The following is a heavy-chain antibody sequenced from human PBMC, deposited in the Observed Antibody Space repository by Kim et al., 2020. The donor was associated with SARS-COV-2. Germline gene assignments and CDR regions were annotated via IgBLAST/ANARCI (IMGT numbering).Heavy chain of an antibody. V-gene: IGHV3-30*18. J-gene: IGHJ6*01. CDR1: GFTFSSYG. CDR3: AKGVGLRSFSGDGMDV. Sequence: GGSLRLSCAASGFTFSSYGMHWVRQAPGKGLEWVAVISYDGSNKYYADSVKGRFTISRDNSKNTLYLQMNSLRAEDTAVYYCAKGVGLRSFSGDGMDVWG. CDR2: ISYDGSNK. D-gene: IGHD2-15*01.